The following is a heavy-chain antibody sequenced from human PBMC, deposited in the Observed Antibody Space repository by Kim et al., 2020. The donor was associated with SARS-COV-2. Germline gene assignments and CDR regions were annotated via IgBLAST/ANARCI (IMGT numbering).Heavy chain of an antibody. J-gene: IGHJ4*02. CDR1: GDRVSSNSAA. CDR2: TYYRSKWYN. Sequence: SQTLSLTCAISGDRVSSNSAAWNWIRQAPSRGLEWLGRTYYRSKWYNDYAVSVRSRITVSADTSKNQFSLQLNSVTPEDTAVYYCARQSGSYYVNWGQGALVTVSS. V-gene: IGHV6-1*01. D-gene: IGHD1-26*01. CDR3: ARQSGSYYVN.